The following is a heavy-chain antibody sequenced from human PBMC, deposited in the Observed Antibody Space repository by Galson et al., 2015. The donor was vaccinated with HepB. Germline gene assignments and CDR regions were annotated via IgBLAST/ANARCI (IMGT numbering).Heavy chain of an antibody. CDR3: ARVGDCSGGSCYFGVWYYGMDV. V-gene: IGHV3-23*01. J-gene: IGHJ6*02. CDR2: ISGGGGRT. CDR1: GFTFSSYA. D-gene: IGHD2-15*01. Sequence: SLRLSCAASGFTFSSYAMSWVRQAPGKGLEWVSGISGGGGRTYYADSLKGRFTISRDNSKSTLYMQMNSLRAEDTALYYCARVGDCSGGSCYFGVWYYGMDVWGQGTTVTVSS.